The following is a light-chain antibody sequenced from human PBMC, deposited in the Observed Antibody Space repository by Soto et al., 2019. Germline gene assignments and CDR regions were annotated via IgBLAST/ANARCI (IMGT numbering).Light chain of an antibody. Sequence: EIVLTQSPGTLPLSPGERATLSCRASQSVSSNYLVWYQQKPGQAPRPLIYGASSRATGIPDRFSGSGSGTDFTLTISRLEPEDFAVYYCQQYVNSPFTFGQGTKLEIK. V-gene: IGKV3-20*01. CDR2: GAS. CDR1: QSVSSNY. CDR3: QQYVNSPFT. J-gene: IGKJ2*01.